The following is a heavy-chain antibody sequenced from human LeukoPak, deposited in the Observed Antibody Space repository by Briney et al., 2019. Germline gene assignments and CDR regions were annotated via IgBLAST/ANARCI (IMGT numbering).Heavy chain of an antibody. D-gene: IGHD3-10*01. Sequence: SETLSLTCEVSGGSLTGYYWSWIRQPPGKGLEWIGYIYYSGSTNYNPSLKSRVTISVDTSKNQVSLTLSSVTAADTAVYYCARHPELYFFDYWGQGTLVTVSS. CDR1: GGSLTGYY. J-gene: IGHJ4*02. CDR2: IYYSGST. V-gene: IGHV4-59*08. CDR3: ARHPELYFFDY.